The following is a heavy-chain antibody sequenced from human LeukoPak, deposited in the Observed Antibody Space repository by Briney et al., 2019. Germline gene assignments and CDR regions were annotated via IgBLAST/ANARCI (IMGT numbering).Heavy chain of an antibody. CDR3: ARLSGRGYYRIRNFDY. CDR1: GGSIDTYY. V-gene: IGHV4-59*12. Sequence: PSETLSLTCTVSGGSIDTYYWNWIRQPPGKGLEWIGYVFHTGSTNYNPSLKSRVTISVDTSKNQFSLKLSSVTAEDTAVYYCARLSGRGYYRIRNFDYWGQGTLVTVSS. CDR2: VFHTGST. J-gene: IGHJ4*02. D-gene: IGHD3-22*01.